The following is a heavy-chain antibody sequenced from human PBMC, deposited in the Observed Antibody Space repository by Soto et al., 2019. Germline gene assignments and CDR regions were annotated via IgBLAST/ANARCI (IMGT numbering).Heavy chain of an antibody. CDR3: ASLIVGATTREDYFDY. CDR2: INPSGGST. CDR1: GYTFTSYY. D-gene: IGHD1-26*01. Sequence: GASVKVCCKASGYTFTSYYMHWVRQAPGQGLEWMGIINPSGGSTSYAQKFQGRVTMTRDTSTSTVYMELSSLRSEDTAVYYCASLIVGATTREDYFDYWGQGTLVTVSS. V-gene: IGHV1-46*01. J-gene: IGHJ4*02.